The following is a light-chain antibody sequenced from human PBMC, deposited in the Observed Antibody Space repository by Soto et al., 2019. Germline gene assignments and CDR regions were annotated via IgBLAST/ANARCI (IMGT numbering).Light chain of an antibody. CDR2: RNN. Sequence: QSVLTQPPSASGTPGQRVTISCSGSSSNIGSNYVYWYQQLPGTAPKLLIYRNNQRPSGVPDRFYGSKSGTSASLAISGLRSEDEADYYCAARWVFGGGTKLTVL. J-gene: IGLJ2*01. CDR1: SSNIGSNY. V-gene: IGLV1-47*01. CDR3: AARWV.